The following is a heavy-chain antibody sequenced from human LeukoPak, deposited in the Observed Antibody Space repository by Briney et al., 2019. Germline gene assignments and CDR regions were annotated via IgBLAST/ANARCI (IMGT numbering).Heavy chain of an antibody. CDR2: INPNSGGT. J-gene: IGHJ1*01. V-gene: IGHV1-2*06. D-gene: IGHD3-22*01. CDR1: GYTFTGYY. CDR3: ATPTYYYDSSGYQH. Sequence: ASVKVSCKASGYTFTGYYMHWVRQAPGQGLEWMGRINPNSGGTNYAQTFQGRVTMTRDTSISTAYMELSRLRSDDTAVYYCATPTYYYDSSGYQHWGQGTLVTVSS.